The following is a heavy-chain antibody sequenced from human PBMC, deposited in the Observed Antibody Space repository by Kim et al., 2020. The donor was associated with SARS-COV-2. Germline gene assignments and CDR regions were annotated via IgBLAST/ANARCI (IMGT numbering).Heavy chain of an antibody. CDR3: AKIEVGGGCSGGSCYSGADY. Sequence: GGSLRLSCAASGFTFSSYAMSLVRQAPGKGLEWVSAISGSGGSTYYADSVKGRFTISRDNSKNTLYLQMNSLRAEDTAVYYCAKIEVGGGCSGGSCYSGADYWGQGTLVTVSS. CDR1: GFTFSSYA. D-gene: IGHD2-15*01. CDR2: ISGSGGST. J-gene: IGHJ4*02. V-gene: IGHV3-23*01.